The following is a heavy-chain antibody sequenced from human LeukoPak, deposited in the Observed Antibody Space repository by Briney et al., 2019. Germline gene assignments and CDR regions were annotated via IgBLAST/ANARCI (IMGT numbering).Heavy chain of an antibody. CDR1: GVPVSTNY. V-gene: IGHV3-53*05. CDR3: AKDSNRYVD. D-gene: IGHD1-14*01. CDR2: IYIGEKT. J-gene: IGHJ4*02. Sequence: GGSLRLSCAASGVPVSTNYMSWVRQAPAKGLEWVSVIYIGEKTNYADSVKGRFTISRDNSKTTVYLQINSLRAEETAVYYCAKDSNRYVDWGQGTLVTVSS.